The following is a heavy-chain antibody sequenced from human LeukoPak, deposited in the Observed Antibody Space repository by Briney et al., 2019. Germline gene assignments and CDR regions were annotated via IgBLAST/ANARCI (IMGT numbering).Heavy chain of an antibody. Sequence: ASVKVSCKASGYTFTSYGISWVRQAPGQGLEWMGWNSAYNGNTNYAQKLQGRVTMTTDTSTSTAYMELRSLGSDDTAVYYCARARAATILSPTDYWGQGTLVTVSS. J-gene: IGHJ4*02. V-gene: IGHV1-18*01. CDR2: NSAYNGNT. D-gene: IGHD5-12*01. CDR1: GYTFTSYG. CDR3: ARARAATILSPTDY.